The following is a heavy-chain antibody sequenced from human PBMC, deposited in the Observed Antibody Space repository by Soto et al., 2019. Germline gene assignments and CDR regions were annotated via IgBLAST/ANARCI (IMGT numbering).Heavy chain of an antibody. CDR1: GGSFSGYY. CDR2: INHSGST. CDR3: ARVRITMVRGRRGPWFDP. D-gene: IGHD3-10*01. J-gene: IGHJ5*02. Sequence: PLETLSLTCAVYGGSFSGYYWSWIRQPPGKGLEWIGEINHSGSTNYNPSLKSRVNISVDTSKNQFSLKLSSVTAADTAVYYCARVRITMVRGRRGPWFDPWGQGTLVTVSS. V-gene: IGHV4-34*01.